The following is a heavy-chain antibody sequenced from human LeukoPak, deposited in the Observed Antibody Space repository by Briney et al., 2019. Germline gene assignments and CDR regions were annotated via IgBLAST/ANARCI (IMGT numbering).Heavy chain of an antibody. CDR3: ARGQYYDFWSGFYYYYYGMDV. D-gene: IGHD3-3*01. V-gene: IGHV4-34*01. CDR1: GGSFSGYY. J-gene: IGHJ6*02. Sequence: PSETLSLTCAVYGGSFSGYYWSWIRQPPGKGLEWIGEIYHSGSTNYNPSLKSRVTISVDKSKNQFSLKLSSVTAADTAVYYCARGQYYDFWSGFYYYYYGMDVWGQGTTVTVSS. CDR2: IYHSGST.